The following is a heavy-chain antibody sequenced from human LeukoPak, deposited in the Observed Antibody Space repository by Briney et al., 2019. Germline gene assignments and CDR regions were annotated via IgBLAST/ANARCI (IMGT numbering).Heavy chain of an antibody. Sequence: KPSETLSLTCAVYGGSFSGYYWSWIRQPPGKGLELIGEINHSGSTNYNPSLKSRVTISVDTSKNQFSLKRSSVTAADTAVYYCARGRDFWSGYYLDYWGQGTLVTVSS. D-gene: IGHD3-3*01. CDR1: GGSFSGYY. CDR3: ARGRDFWSGYYLDY. CDR2: INHSGST. V-gene: IGHV4-34*01. J-gene: IGHJ4*02.